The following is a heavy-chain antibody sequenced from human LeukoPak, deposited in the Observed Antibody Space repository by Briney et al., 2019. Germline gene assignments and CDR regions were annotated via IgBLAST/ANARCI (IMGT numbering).Heavy chain of an antibody. J-gene: IGHJ4*02. CDR3: ARDFGVGPYYFDY. V-gene: IGHV3-33*01. D-gene: IGHD3-16*01. CDR2: IWYDGSKK. Sequence: PGGSLRLSCAVSGFTFSGSGMHWVRQASAKGLEWVAVIWYDGSKKYYADSVKGRFTISRDDSKNTLYLQMNTLRADDTAVYYCARDFGVGPYYFDYWGQGTLVTVSS. CDR1: GFTFSGSG.